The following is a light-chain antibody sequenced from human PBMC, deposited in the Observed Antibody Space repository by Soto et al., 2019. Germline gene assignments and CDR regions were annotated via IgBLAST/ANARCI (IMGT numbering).Light chain of an antibody. CDR1: QSISNY. J-gene: IGKJ1*01. Sequence: DIQMTQSPSTLSASVGDRVTITCRASQSISNYLAWYQQKPGKVPKLLIYAASTLQSGVPSRFSGSGSGTDFTLTISSQQPEDVATYYCQKYNSAPLTFGQGTKVEIK. CDR2: AAS. V-gene: IGKV1-27*01. CDR3: QKYNSAPLT.